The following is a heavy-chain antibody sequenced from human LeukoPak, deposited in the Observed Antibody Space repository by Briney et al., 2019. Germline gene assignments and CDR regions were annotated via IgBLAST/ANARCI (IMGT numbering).Heavy chain of an antibody. CDR2: IIPILGIA. CDR3: AREDRGSYFRYFDL. Sequence: SVKASCKASGGTFSSYAISWVRQAPGQGLEWMGRIIPILGIANYAQKFQGRVTITADKSTSTAYMELSSLRSEDTAVYYCAREDRGSYFRYFDLWGRGTLVTVSS. CDR1: GGTFSSYA. J-gene: IGHJ2*01. V-gene: IGHV1-69*04. D-gene: IGHD1-26*01.